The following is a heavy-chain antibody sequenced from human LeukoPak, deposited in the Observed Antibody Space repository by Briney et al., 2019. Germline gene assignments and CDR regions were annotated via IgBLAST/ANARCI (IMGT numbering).Heavy chain of an antibody. J-gene: IGHJ4*02. CDR3: ARVSVGATQYYFDY. D-gene: IGHD1-26*01. Sequence: PSETLSLTCAVYGGSFSGYYWSWIRQSPGKGLEWIGEINHSGSTNYNPSLKSRVTISVDTSKNQFSLKLSSVTAADTAVYYCARVSVGATQYYFDYWGQGTLVTVSS. CDR1: GGSFSGYY. V-gene: IGHV4-34*01. CDR2: INHSGST.